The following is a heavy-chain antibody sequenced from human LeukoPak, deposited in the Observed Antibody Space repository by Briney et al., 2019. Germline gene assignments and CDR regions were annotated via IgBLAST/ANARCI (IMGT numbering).Heavy chain of an antibody. CDR1: GYTFTSYD. CDR2: MNPNSGNT. Sequence: ASVKVSCKASGYTFTSYDITWVRQATGQGLEWMGWMNPNSGNTGYAQKFQGRVTMTRNTSISTAYMELSSLRSEDTAVYYCARVTATLFYYYYYGMDVWGQGTTVTVS. CDR3: ARVTATLFYYYYYGMDV. D-gene: IGHD5-18*01. J-gene: IGHJ6*02. V-gene: IGHV1-8*01.